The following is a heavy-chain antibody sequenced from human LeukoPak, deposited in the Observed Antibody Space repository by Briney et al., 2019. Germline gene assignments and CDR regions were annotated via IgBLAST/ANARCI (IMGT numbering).Heavy chain of an antibody. V-gene: IGHV4-59*01. CDR1: GGSISSYY. D-gene: IGHD2-15*01. CDR2: IYYSGST. J-gene: IGHJ6*04. CDR3: ARSGGYCSGGSCYRLYYYSGMDV. Sequence: SETLSLTCTVSGGSISSYYWSWIRQPPGKGLEWIGYIYYSGSTNYNPSLKRRVTISVDTSRNQFSLKLSSVTAADTAVYYCARSGGYCSGGSCYRLYYYSGMDVWGKGPTVTVSS.